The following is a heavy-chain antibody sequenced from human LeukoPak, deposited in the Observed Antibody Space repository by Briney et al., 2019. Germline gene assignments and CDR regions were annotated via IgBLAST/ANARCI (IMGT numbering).Heavy chain of an antibody. D-gene: IGHD2-2*01. CDR1: GGTFSSYA. V-gene: IGHV1-69*04. J-gene: IGHJ5*02. CDR3: AGDQIVVVPAAYNWFDP. Sequence: SVKVSCKASGGTFSSYAISWVRQAPGQGLEWMGRIIPIFGIANYAQKFQGRVTITADKSTSTAYMELSSLRSEDTAVYYCAGDQIVVVPAAYNWFDPWGQGTLVTVSS. CDR2: IIPIFGIA.